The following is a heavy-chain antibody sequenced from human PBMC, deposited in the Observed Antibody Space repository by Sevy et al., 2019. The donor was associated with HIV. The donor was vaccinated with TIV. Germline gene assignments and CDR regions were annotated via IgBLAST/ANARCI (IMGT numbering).Heavy chain of an antibody. CDR3: TRVDSSGHSDY. V-gene: IGHV4-59*02. Sequence: SETLSLTCTVSGGSVSGYFWSWIRQPPGRGLEWIGNIHHSATTKYNPSLKSRLTISVDTSKNQFSLILTSATAADTAVYYCTRVDSSGHSDYWGQGTPVTVSS. CDR1: GGSVSGYF. J-gene: IGHJ4*02. CDR2: IHHSATT. D-gene: IGHD3-22*01.